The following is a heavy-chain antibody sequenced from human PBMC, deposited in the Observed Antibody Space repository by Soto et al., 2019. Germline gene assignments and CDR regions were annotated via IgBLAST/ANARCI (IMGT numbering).Heavy chain of an antibody. D-gene: IGHD2-15*01. CDR3: ARVSWPLGWFAP. CDR1: GYTFTGYY. V-gene: IGHV1-2*02. CDR2: INPNSGGT. J-gene: IGHJ5*02. Sequence: ASVKVSCKASGYTFTGYYMHWVRQAPGQGLEWMGWINPNSGGTNYAQKFQGRVTMTRDTSISTAYMELSRLRSDDTAVYYCARVSWPLGWFAPWGQGTLVTVSS.